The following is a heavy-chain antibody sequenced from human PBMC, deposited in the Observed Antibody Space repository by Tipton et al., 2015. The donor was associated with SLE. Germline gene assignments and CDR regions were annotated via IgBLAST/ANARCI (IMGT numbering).Heavy chain of an antibody. J-gene: IGHJ4*02. CDR1: GDSITSHS. V-gene: IGHV4-59*11. Sequence: LRLSCTVSGDSITSHSWSWIRQPPGKGLEFIGFFYYTGSTNYNPSLKSRVTISVDTSKNQFSLKLISVTAADTAVYYCARESYSSSSSLFDYWGQGTLVTVSS. D-gene: IGHD6-6*01. CDR3: ARESYSSSSSLFDY. CDR2: FYYTGST.